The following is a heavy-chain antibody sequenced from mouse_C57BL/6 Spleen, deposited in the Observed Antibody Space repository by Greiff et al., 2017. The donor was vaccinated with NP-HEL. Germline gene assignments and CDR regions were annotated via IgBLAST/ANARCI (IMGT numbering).Heavy chain of an antibody. J-gene: IGHJ2*01. CDR2: IYPGDGDT. CDR3: ARGRITRGSYYYFDY. D-gene: IGHD2-4*01. V-gene: IGHV1-82*01. CDR1: GYAFSSSW. Sequence: QVQLKESGPELVKPGASVKISCKASGYAFSSSWMNWVKQRPGKGLEWIGRIYPGDGDTNYNGKFKGKATLTADKSSSTAYMQLSSLTSEDSAVYFCARGRITRGSYYYFDYWGQGTTLTVSS.